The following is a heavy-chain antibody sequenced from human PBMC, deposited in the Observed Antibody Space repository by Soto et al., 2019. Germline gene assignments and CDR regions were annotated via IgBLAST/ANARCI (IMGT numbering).Heavy chain of an antibody. CDR2: INTYNGDT. Sequence: QVQLVQSGAEVKEPGASVKVSCKASGYTFTTYGISFVRQAPGQGLEWMGWINTYNGDTKYAQNLQDRATMTTDTSTNTAYMELRSLRSDDTAVYHCARPLKRAAFDYWGQGTLVTVAS. CDR1: GYTFTTYG. J-gene: IGHJ4*02. CDR3: ARPLKRAAFDY. V-gene: IGHV1-18*01. D-gene: IGHD6-13*01.